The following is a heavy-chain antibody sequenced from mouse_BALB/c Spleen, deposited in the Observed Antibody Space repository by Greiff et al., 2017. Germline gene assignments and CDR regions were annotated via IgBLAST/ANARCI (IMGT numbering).Heavy chain of an antibody. CDR3: ARTWDAMDY. J-gene: IGHJ4*01. D-gene: IGHD4-1*01. CDR1: GYSITSDYA. CDR2: ISYSGST. Sequence: EVQLQQSGPGLVKPSQSLSLTCTVTGYSITSDYAWNWIRQFPGNKLEWMGYISYSGSTSYNPSLKSRISITRDTSKNQFFLQLNSVTTEDTATYYCARTWDAMDYWGQGTSVTVSS. V-gene: IGHV3-2*02.